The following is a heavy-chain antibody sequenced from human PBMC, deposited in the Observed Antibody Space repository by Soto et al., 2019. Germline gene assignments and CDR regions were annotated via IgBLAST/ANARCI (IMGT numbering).Heavy chain of an antibody. D-gene: IGHD6-19*01. CDR3: AGLGGEQWAKKAQYYYYYYMDV. CDR2: IKQDGSEK. V-gene: IGHV3-7*01. J-gene: IGHJ6*03. Sequence: GGSLRLSCAASGFTFSSYWMSWVRQAPGKGLEWVANIKQDGSEKYYVDSVKGRFTISRDNAKNSLYLQMNSLRAEDTAVYYCAGLGGEQWAKKAQYYYYYYMDVWGKGTTVTVSS. CDR1: GFTFSSYW.